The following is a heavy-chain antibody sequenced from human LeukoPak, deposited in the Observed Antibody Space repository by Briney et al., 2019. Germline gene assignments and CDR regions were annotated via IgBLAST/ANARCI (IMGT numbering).Heavy chain of an antibody. CDR1: EFTFSSYA. V-gene: IGHV3-23*01. Sequence: GGSLRLSCAASEFTFSSYAMQWVRQAPGKGLEWVSGISASGGNTWYADSVKGRFTISRDNSKNTLYLQMNSLIAEDTAVYYCAKYVSARSPPYALAVWGQGTTVTVSS. CDR2: ISASGGNT. D-gene: IGHD2/OR15-2a*01. CDR3: AKYVSARSPPYALAV. J-gene: IGHJ6*02.